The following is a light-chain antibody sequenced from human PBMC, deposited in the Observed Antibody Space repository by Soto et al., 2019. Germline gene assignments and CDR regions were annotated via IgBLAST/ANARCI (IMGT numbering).Light chain of an antibody. V-gene: IGKV2-28*01. CDR1: QSLLDSNGDNC. CDR3: MQSLQTPLT. J-gene: IGKJ1*01. Sequence: DFVMTQSPLSLPVTPGEPASISCRSSQSLLDSNGDNCLEWYLQKPGQSPQLLIYLGSNRASGVPDRFSGSGSGTDFTLKISRVEAEDVGVYYCMQSLQTPLTFGQGTKVEIK. CDR2: LGS.